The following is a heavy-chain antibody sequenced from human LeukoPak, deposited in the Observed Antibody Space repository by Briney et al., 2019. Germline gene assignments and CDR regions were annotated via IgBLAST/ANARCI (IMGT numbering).Heavy chain of an antibody. D-gene: IGHD1-20*01. CDR2: ISGSGGST. CDR1: GFTFSSYA. CDR3: AKEMVTGTKTLNWFDP. J-gene: IGHJ5*02. Sequence: PGGSLRLSCAASGFTFSSYAMSWVRQAPGKGLEWVSAISGSGGSTYYADSVKGRFTISRDNSKNTLYLQMNSLRAEDTAVYYCAKEMVTGTKTLNWFDPWGQGTLVTVSS. V-gene: IGHV3-23*01.